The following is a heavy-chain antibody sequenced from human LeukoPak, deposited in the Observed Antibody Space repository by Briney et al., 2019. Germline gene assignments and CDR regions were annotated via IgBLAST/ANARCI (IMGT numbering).Heavy chain of an antibody. CDR3: ARVAKHFRGGLSFYYMDV. Sequence: SETLSLTCTVSGGSLTNYYWSWIRQPPGKGLDWIGHIYYSGSTNYNPSLKSRVTISLDTSKNQFSLKVISVTAADTAVYYCARVAKHFRGGLSFYYMDVWGKGTTVTVSS. J-gene: IGHJ6*03. V-gene: IGHV4-59*01. CDR2: IYYSGST. CDR1: GGSLTNYY. D-gene: IGHD3-10*01.